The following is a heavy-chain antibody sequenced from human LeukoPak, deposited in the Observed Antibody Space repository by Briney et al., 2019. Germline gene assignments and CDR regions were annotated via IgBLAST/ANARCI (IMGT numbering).Heavy chain of an antibody. CDR2: IYYSGST. J-gene: IGHJ3*02. CDR3: ARLDPDPDAFDI. Sequence: SETLSLTCTVSGGSLTNYYWNWIRQPPGKGLEWIGYIYYSGSTNYNPSLKSRVTISVDTSKNQFSLKLSSVTAADTAVYYCARLDPDPDAFDIWGQGTMVTVSS. CDR1: GGSLTNYY. V-gene: IGHV4-59*01.